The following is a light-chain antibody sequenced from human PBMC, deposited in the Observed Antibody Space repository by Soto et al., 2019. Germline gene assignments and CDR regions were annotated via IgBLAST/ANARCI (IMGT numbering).Light chain of an antibody. CDR1: SSNIGSNT. J-gene: IGLJ1*01. Sequence: QSVLTQPLSASASPGQRVTISCSGGSSNIGSNTVAWYQHLPGTAPPRLIFTAGQGPSGVPGRFSGSKSGTSASLAISGLQSVDEGDYYCSACDNRLNGYVFGPGTKLTVL. CDR2: TAG. V-gene: IGLV1-44*01. CDR3: SACDNRLNGYV.